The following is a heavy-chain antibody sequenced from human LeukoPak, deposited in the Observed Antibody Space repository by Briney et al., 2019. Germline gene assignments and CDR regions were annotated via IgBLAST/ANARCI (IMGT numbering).Heavy chain of an antibody. V-gene: IGHV3-66*01. CDR1: GFTVSSNY. Sequence: PGGSLRLSCAASGFTVSSNYMSWVRQAPGKGLEWVSVIYSGGSTYYADSVKGRFTISRDNSKNTLYLQMNSLRAEDTAVYYCARDSSGYADAFDIWGQGTMVTVSS. CDR3: ARDSSGYADAFDI. J-gene: IGHJ3*02. CDR2: IYSGGST. D-gene: IGHD3-22*01.